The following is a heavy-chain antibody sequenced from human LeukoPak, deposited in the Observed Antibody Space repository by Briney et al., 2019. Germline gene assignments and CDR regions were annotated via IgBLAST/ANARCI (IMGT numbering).Heavy chain of an antibody. CDR3: ASSISSRSTFDP. Sequence: GGSLRLSCAASGFTFSSYSMNWVRQAPGKGLEWVSSISSSSSYIYYADSVKGRFTISRDNAKNSLYLQMNSLRAEDTAVYYCASSISSRSTFDPWAREPWSPSPQ. CDR2: ISSSSSYI. J-gene: IGHJ5*02. CDR1: GFTFSSYS. D-gene: IGHD3-3*02. V-gene: IGHV3-21*01.